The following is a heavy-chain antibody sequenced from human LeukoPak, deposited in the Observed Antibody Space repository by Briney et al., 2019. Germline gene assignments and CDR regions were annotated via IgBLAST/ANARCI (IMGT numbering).Heavy chain of an antibody. CDR2: INGDGSST. V-gene: IGHV3-74*01. CDR3: AKALYYYDSSGYSN. Sequence: GGSLRLSCAASGFTFSSYWMHWVRQAPGKGLVWVSRINGDGSSTNYADSVKGRFTISRDNAKNTLYLQMNSLRAEDTAVYYCAKALYYYDSSGYSNWGQGTLVTVSS. J-gene: IGHJ4*02. D-gene: IGHD3-22*01. CDR1: GFTFSSYW.